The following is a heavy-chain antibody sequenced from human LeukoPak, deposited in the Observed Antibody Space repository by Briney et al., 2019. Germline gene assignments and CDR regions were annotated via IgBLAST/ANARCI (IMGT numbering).Heavy chain of an antibody. CDR1: GYSISSGYY. J-gene: IGHJ3*02. V-gene: IGHV4-38-2*02. CDR2: IYHSGST. CDR3: ARGGYRVGALYDAFDI. D-gene: IGHD1-26*01. Sequence: PSETLSLTCTVSGYSISSGYYWGWTRPPPGKGLEWIGSIYHSGSTYYNPSLKSRVTISVDTSKNQFSLKLSSVTAADTAVYYCARGGYRVGALYDAFDIWGQGTMVTVSS.